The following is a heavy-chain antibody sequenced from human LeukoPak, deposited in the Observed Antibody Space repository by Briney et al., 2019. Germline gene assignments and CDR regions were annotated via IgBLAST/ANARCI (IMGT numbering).Heavy chain of an antibody. D-gene: IGHD2-15*01. V-gene: IGHV4-34*01. CDR2: INHSGST. CDR3: ACRRGCSGGSCFHGWFDG. CDR1: GWSLSDYY. J-gene: IGHJ5*02. Sequence: SETLSLTCAVYGWSLSDYYWGWIRQPPGKGREWIGDINHSGSTNYNPCIKSRVTISVDTSNNQFSLKLSAVTAADTAVYCCACRRGCSGGSCFHGWFDGWGQGALVIVCS.